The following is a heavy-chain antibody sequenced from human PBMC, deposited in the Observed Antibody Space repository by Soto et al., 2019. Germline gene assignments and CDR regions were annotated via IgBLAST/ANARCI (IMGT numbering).Heavy chain of an antibody. CDR1: GFTVSSNY. Sequence: GGSLRLSCAASGFTVSSNYMGWVRRAPGKGLEWVSVLYSDGSTYYADSVKGRFTISRDNSKNALYFQMNSLRAEDTAVYYCARMGTDYSYWFDYWGQGTLVTVSS. D-gene: IGHD3-9*01. CDR2: LYSDGST. CDR3: ARMGTDYSYWFDY. J-gene: IGHJ4*02. V-gene: IGHV3-53*01.